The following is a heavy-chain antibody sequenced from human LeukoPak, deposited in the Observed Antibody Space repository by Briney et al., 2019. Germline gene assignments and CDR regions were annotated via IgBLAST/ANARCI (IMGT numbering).Heavy chain of an antibody. CDR3: AALAYCGGDCYSGYLDY. D-gene: IGHD2-21*02. CDR2: ISYDGSNK. V-gene: IGHV3-30-3*01. CDR1: GFTFSSYA. J-gene: IGHJ4*02. Sequence: GGSLRLSCAASGFTFSSYAMHWVRQAPGKGLEWVAVISYDGSNKYYADSVKGRFTISRDNAKNSLYLQMNSLRAEDTAVYYCAALAYCGGDCYSGYLDYWGQGTLVTVSS.